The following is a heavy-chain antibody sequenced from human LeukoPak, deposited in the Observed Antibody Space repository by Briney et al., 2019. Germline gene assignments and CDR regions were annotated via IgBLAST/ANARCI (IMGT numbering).Heavy chain of an antibody. CDR3: ARGRIAVAGNTDY. J-gene: IGHJ4*02. CDR2: ISYDGSNK. Sequence: GGSLRLSCAASGFTFSSYAMHWVRQAPGKGLEWVAVISYDGSNKYYADSVKGRFTISRDNSKNTLYLQMNSLRAEDTAVYYRARGRIAVAGNTDYWGQGTLVTVSS. V-gene: IGHV3-30-3*01. CDR1: GFTFSSYA. D-gene: IGHD6-19*01.